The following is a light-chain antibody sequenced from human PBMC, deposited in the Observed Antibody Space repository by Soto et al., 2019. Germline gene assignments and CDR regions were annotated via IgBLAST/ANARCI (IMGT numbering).Light chain of an antibody. Sequence: QSALTQPASVSGSPGQSITISCTGTCSDIGNYKLVSWFQQHPGKAPRLIIFAVTERPAGISVRFSGSKSGNTASLTISGLQAEDEADYYCSSYAGSSSYVFGTGTKLTVL. CDR2: AVT. V-gene: IGLV2-23*02. J-gene: IGLJ1*01. CDR1: CSDIGNYKL. CDR3: SSYAGSSSYV.